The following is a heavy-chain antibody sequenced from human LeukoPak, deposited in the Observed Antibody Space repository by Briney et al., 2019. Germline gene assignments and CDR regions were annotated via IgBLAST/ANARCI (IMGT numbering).Heavy chain of an antibody. CDR2: VTDSGGDT. CDR1: GFSFRTCA. CDR3: AKGSVASRPSYCDY. D-gene: IGHD1-26*01. J-gene: IGHJ4*02. V-gene: IGHV3-23*01. Sequence: GGSLTLSCAASGFSFRTCAMGWVRQAPGQGMEWVSGVTDSGGDTYHADSAKRRFTISRDNSNNTHYLLMNSLSVEDSGVYYWAKGSVASRPSYCDYWGQGTLVTVSS.